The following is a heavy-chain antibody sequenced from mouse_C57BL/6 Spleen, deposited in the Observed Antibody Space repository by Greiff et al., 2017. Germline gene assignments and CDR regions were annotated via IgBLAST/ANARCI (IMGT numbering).Heavy chain of an antibody. CDR2: IYPRSGNT. J-gene: IGHJ3*01. V-gene: IGHV1-81*01. CDR3: ARGTDYDVFAY. CDR1: GYTFTSYG. Sequence: QVQLKQSGAELARPGASVKLSCKASGYTFTSYGISWVKQRTGQGLEWIGEIYPRSGNTYYNEKFKGKATLTADKSSSTAYMELRSLTSEDSAVYFCARGTDYDVFAYWGQGTLVTVSA. D-gene: IGHD2-4*01.